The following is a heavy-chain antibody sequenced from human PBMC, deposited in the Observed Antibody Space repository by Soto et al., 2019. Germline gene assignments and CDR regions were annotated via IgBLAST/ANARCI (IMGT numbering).Heavy chain of an antibody. Sequence: EVQLLESGGGLVQPEGSLRLSCAASGFSFSTYAMSWVRQAPGKGLEWVSGIIGSGGTTYYADSVKGRFTISRDNSKNTLYLQVNSLRAEDTAVYYCAKDQAAAGTISRYFQHWGQGTLVTVSS. CDR3: AKDQAAAGTISRYFQH. CDR1: GFSFSTYA. D-gene: IGHD6-13*01. CDR2: IIGSGGTT. J-gene: IGHJ1*01. V-gene: IGHV3-23*01.